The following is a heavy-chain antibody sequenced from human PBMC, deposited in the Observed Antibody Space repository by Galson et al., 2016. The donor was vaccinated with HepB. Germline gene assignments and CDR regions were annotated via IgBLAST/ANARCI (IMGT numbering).Heavy chain of an antibody. CDR2: SSSSGRHI. D-gene: IGHD1-1*01. CDR3: ARDRSGSNWHFDS. CDR1: GFTFTDYY. J-gene: IGHJ4*01. Sequence: SLRLSCAASGFTFTDYYMSWIRQAPGKGLEWVSYSSSSGRHIRYADSVKGRFSISRDNAKNSLYLQMNSLRAEDTAVYYCARDRSGSNWHFDSWGQGTLVTVSS. V-gene: IGHV3-11*01.